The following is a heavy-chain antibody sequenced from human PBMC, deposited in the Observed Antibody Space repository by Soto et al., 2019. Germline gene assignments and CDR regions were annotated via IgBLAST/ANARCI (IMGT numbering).Heavy chain of an antibody. V-gene: IGHV4-61*01. Sequence: QVHLQESGPGLVKPSETLSLTCSVSGGSVSSGSSYWSWIRQPPGKGLELIGHVFFNGNTDYNPSLPHRVTTSLHTSTNQFSLRLTSVTAADTAVYYCSRGGEWKGWFASWGQGTLVSVSS. J-gene: IGHJ5*01. D-gene: IGHD3-16*01. CDR3: SRGGEWKGWFAS. CDR2: VFFNGNT. CDR1: GGSVSSGSSY.